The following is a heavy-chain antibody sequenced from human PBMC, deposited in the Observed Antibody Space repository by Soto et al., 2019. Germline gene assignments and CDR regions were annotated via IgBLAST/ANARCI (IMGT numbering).Heavy chain of an antibody. CDR1: GDSISSATYY. CDR2: IYYSGDT. Sequence: SETLSLTCTVSGDSISSATYYWGWIRQPPGKGLEWIGSIYYSGDTYYSPSLKSRVTISLDASMNQFSLKLTSMSVADTAMYYCARQATTSWPYWGQGTLVTVSS. D-gene: IGHD2-2*01. J-gene: IGHJ4*02. V-gene: IGHV4-39*01. CDR3: ARQATTSWPY.